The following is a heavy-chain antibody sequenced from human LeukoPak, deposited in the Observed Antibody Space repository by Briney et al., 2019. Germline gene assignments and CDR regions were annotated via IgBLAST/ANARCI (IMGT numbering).Heavy chain of an antibody. CDR2: IYYSGST. Sequence: SETLSLTCAVSGGSISSGGYSWSWIRQPPGTGLEWIGYIYYSGSTNYNPSLKSRVTISVDTSKNQFSLKLSSVTAADTAVYYCARVYSSGWYLFDYWGQGTLVTVSS. V-gene: IGHV4-61*08. CDR1: GGSISSGGYS. CDR3: ARVYSSGWYLFDY. D-gene: IGHD6-19*01. J-gene: IGHJ4*02.